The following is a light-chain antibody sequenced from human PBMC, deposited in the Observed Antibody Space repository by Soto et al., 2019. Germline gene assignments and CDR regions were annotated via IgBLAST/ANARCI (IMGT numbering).Light chain of an antibody. V-gene: IGKV1-9*01. CDR1: QALSNY. CDR3: QQLSRYPLT. Sequence: DIQMTQSPSVLSASVGDTVTITCRASQALSNYLAWYQQTPGKAPDLLIYSASTLQSGVPSRFRGSGSETEFSLTIRALQPEDFETYYCQQLSRYPLTFGGGTKVDIK. CDR2: SAS. J-gene: IGKJ4*01.